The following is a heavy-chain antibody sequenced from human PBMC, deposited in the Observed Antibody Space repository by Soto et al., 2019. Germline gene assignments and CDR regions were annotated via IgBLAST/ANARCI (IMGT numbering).Heavy chain of an antibody. V-gene: IGHV3-43*01. J-gene: IGHJ4*02. CDR3: VRELNVAVVGALGY. CDR1: GFMFDDYT. Sequence: GGSLRLSCAASGFMFDDYTMHWVRQAPGKGLEWVALIKWDGTQTDYGDSVKGRFTISRDNSRNSLSLQMMSLGSEDTALYYCVRELNVAVVGALGYWGQGTRVTVSS. CDR2: IKWDGTQT. D-gene: IGHD2-15*01.